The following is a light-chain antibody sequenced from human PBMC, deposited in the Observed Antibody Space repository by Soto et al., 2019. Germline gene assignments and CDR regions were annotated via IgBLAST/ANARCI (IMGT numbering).Light chain of an antibody. J-gene: IGLJ3*02. CDR2: GNS. CDR3: QSYDSSLSGWV. V-gene: IGLV1-40*01. Sequence: QSVLTQPHSVSGAPGQRGTISCTGSSSNIGAGYGVHWYQQLPGTAPKLLIYGNSNRPSGVPDRFSGSKSGTSASLAITGLQAEDEADYYCQSYDSSLSGWVFGGGTKLTVL. CDR1: SSNIGAGYG.